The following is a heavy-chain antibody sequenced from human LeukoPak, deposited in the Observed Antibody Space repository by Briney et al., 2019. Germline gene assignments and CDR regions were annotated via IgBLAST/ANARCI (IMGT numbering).Heavy chain of an antibody. V-gene: IGHV1-8*01. D-gene: IGHD6-13*01. J-gene: IGHJ6*02. Sequence: ASVKVSCKASGYTFTSYDINWVRQATGQGLEWMGWMNPNSGNTGYAQKFQGRVTMTRNTSISTAYMELSSLRSEDTAVYYCARVLPYSSSWYYYYYGMDVWGQGTTVTASS. CDR2: MNPNSGNT. CDR1: GYTFTSYD. CDR3: ARVLPYSSSWYYYYYGMDV.